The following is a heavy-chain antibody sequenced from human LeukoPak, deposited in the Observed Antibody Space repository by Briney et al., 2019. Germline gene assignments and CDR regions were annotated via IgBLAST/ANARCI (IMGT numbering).Heavy chain of an antibody. CDR2: ISDGGAST. D-gene: IGHD4-11*01. Sequence: GGSLKLSCAASGFTFSNCAMSWVRQTPGKGLEWVSGISDGGASTYNADSVDGRFRISRDNSKTTLSLEMESLRADDTAVYYCAKYISDSVDDALDLWGQGTMVIVS. CDR1: GFTFSNCA. CDR3: AKYISDSVDDALDL. V-gene: IGHV3-23*01. J-gene: IGHJ3*01.